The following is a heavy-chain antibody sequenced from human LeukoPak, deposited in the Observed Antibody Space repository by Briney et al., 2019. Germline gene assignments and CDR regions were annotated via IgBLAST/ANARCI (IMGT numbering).Heavy chain of an antibody. CDR1: GYTLTELS. CDR3: ARDVAGSTSYYNTDYYYYMDV. Sequence: LGASVKVSCKVSGYTLTELSMHWVRQAPGKGLEWMGGFDPEDGETIYAQKFQGRVTMTEDTSTDTAYMELSSLRSEDTAVYYCARDVAGSTSYYNTDYYYYMDVWGKGTTVTVSS. CDR2: FDPEDGET. V-gene: IGHV1-24*01. D-gene: IGHD3-10*01. J-gene: IGHJ6*03.